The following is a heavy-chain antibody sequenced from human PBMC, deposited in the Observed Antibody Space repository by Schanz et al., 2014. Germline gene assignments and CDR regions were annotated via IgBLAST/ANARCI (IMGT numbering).Heavy chain of an antibody. Sequence: QVQLVQSGVEVKRPGASVRVSCKASGYSFTDYAIHWVRQAPGQGLEWMGRIIPNLDKTNYAQKFQGRVTMTRDTSTSTVYMELSSLRSEDTAVYYCARIGGSVFDYWAQGTLVTVSS. J-gene: IGHJ4*02. D-gene: IGHD3-10*01. CDR3: ARIGGSVFDY. CDR1: GYSFTDYA. CDR2: IIPNLDKT. V-gene: IGHV1-18*01.